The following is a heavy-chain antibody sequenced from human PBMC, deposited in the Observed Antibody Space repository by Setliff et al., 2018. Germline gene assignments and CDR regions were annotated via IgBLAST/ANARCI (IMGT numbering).Heavy chain of an antibody. CDR3: ARIFLYGTSWYFDN. CDR2: IMQDGGAQ. Sequence: PGGSLRLSCEAFGFTFNNYWMSWVRQAPGKGLEWVANIMQDGGAQYYLDSVKGRFTVSRDNSNNTLYLHMSSLRAEDTAVYSCARIFLYGTSWYFDNWGQGTLVTVSS. J-gene: IGHJ4*02. CDR1: GFTFNNYW. V-gene: IGHV3-7*03. D-gene: IGHD3-3*01.